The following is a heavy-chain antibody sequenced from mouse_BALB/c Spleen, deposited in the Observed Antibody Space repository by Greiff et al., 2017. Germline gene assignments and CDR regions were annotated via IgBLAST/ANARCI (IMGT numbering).Heavy chain of an antibody. D-gene: IGHD3-1*01. V-gene: IGHV3-2*02. CDR2: ISYSGST. CDR3: ARAGARTYYYYSMDY. J-gene: IGHJ4*01. Sequence: VQLQQSGPGLVKPSQSLSLTCTVTGYSITSDYAWNWIRQFPGNKLEWMGYISYSGSTSYNPSLKSRISITRDTSKNQFFLQLNSVTTEDTATYYCARAGARTYYYYSMDYWGQGTSVTVSS. CDR1: GYSITSDYA.